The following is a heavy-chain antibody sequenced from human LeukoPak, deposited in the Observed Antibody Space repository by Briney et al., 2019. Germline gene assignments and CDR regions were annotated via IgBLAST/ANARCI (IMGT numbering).Heavy chain of an antibody. CDR1: GGSVSSGSYY. CDR2: IYYSGST. CDR3: ARDKRGDYGYFDY. Sequence: SETLPLTCTVSGGSVSSGSYYWSWIRQPPGKGLEWIGYIYYSGSTNYNPSLKSRVTISVDTSKNQFSLKLSSVTAADTAVYYCARDKRGDYGYFDYWGQGTLVTVSS. D-gene: IGHD4-17*01. V-gene: IGHV4-61*01. J-gene: IGHJ4*02.